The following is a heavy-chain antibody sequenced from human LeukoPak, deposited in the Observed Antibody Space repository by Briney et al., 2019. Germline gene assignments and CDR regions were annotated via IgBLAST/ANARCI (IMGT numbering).Heavy chain of an antibody. CDR3: AKGRTAVRDTFDV. J-gene: IGHJ3*01. Sequence: GWSLRLSCAASGFTFNNYAMNWFRQAPGKGLEWVSAISGSGGSTYYADSVRGRFTISRDNSKNTLYLQMSSLRAEDTALYYCAKGRTAVRDTFDVWGQGTVVTVSS. D-gene: IGHD1-1*01. V-gene: IGHV3-23*01. CDR2: ISGSGGST. CDR1: GFTFNNYA.